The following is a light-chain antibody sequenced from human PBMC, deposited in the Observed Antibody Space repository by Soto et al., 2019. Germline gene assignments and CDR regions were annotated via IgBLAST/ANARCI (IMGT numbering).Light chain of an antibody. J-gene: IGKJ1*01. Sequence: DIQLTQSPSFLSASEGDRVTIACRASQGISSFLAWYQQKPGKAPKLLISAASTLQSGVPSRFSGSGSGTEFTLTISSLQPADFATYYCQQFNSYPRTFGQGTKVEIK. CDR2: AAS. V-gene: IGKV1-9*01. CDR3: QQFNSYPRT. CDR1: QGISSF.